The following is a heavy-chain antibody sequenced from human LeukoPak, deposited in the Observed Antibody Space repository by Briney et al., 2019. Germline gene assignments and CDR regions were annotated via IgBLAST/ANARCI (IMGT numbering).Heavy chain of an antibody. CDR1: GGSISSGGYY. J-gene: IGHJ4*02. V-gene: IGHV4-31*03. CDR3: ARDRAGTFDY. CDR2: IYYSGST. D-gene: IGHD1-7*01. Sequence: SETLSLTCIVSGGSISSGGYYWSWIRQHPGKGLEWIGYIYYSGSTYYNPSLKSRVTISVDTSKNQFSLKLSSVTAADTAVYYCARDRAGTFDYWGQGTLVTVSS.